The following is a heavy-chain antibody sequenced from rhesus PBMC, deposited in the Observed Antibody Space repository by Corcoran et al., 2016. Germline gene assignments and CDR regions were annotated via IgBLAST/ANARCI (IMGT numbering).Heavy chain of an antibody. CDR2: IYGGSGIT. D-gene: IGHD6-25*01. CDR3: ARYSGSFDY. Sequence: QVQLQESGPGLVKPSETLSLTCAVSGHSISSGYGWGWMRQPPGKGLEWSGQIYGGSGITSSNPSLKRRVTVSKDSSTNRFSLKLSSVTAAHTAVYYLARYSGSFDYWGQGVLVTVSS. J-gene: IGHJ4*01. CDR1: GHSISSGYG. V-gene: IGHV4-127*01.